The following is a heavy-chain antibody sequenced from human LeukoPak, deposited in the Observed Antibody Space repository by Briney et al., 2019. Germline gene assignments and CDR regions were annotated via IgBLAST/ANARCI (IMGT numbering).Heavy chain of an antibody. CDR2: IKSKTDGGTT. CDR1: GFTFSNAW. Sequence: GGSLRLSCAASGFTFSNAWMSWVRQAPGKGLEWVGRIKSKTDGGTTDYAAPVKGRFTISRDDSKNTLYLQMNSLKTEDTAVYYCTTDPVGATPGGPFDYWGQGTLVTVSS. V-gene: IGHV3-15*01. CDR3: TTDPVGATPGGPFDY. J-gene: IGHJ4*02. D-gene: IGHD1-26*01.